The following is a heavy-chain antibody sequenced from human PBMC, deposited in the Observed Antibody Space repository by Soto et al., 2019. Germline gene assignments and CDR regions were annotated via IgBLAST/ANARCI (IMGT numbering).Heavy chain of an antibody. CDR1: GGSISSYY. CDR2: IYYSGST. Sequence: PSETLSLTCTVSGGSISSYYWSWIRQPPGKGLEWTGYIYYSGSTNYNPSLKSRVTISVDTSKNQFSLKLSSVTAADTAVYYCASGGTMVRGVISWGQGTLVTVSS. J-gene: IGHJ5*02. D-gene: IGHD3-10*01. V-gene: IGHV4-59*01. CDR3: ASGGTMVRGVIS.